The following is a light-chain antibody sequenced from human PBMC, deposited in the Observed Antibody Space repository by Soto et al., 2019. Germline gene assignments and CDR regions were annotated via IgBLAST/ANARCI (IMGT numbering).Light chain of an antibody. Sequence: EIVLTQSPATLSLSPGERATLSCRASQSVSSYLAWYQQKPGQAPRLLMYDASNRATGIPARFSGSGSGTDFTLTISSLEPEDFAVYYCQQRSNWQNTFCQGTRLEIK. CDR2: DAS. V-gene: IGKV3-11*01. CDR3: QQRSNWQNT. CDR1: QSVSSY. J-gene: IGKJ5*01.